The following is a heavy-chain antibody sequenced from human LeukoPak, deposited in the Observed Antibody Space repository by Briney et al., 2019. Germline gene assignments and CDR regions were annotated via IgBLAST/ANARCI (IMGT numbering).Heavy chain of an antibody. D-gene: IGHD6-19*01. CDR1: GDSISSYY. CDR2: IYYSGST. Sequence: SETLSLTCTVSGDSISSYYWSWIRQSPRKGLEWIGYIYYSGSTNYNPSLKGRVTMSLDTSKNQFSLNPSSVTAADTAVYYCARAGSSGWSGLASSYYYYGMDVWGQGTTVTVSS. V-gene: IGHV4-59*01. J-gene: IGHJ6*02. CDR3: ARAGSSGWSGLASSYYYYGMDV.